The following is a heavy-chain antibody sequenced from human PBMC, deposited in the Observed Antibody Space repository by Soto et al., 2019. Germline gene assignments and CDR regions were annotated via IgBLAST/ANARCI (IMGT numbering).Heavy chain of an antibody. CDR1: GFTFSNYG. D-gene: IGHD2-21*01. J-gene: IGHJ4*01. Sequence: QVQLVESGGGVVQPGRSLRLSCAASGFTFSNYGIHWVRQAPGNGLEWVAVISRDGSVRYYADSVKGRFTISRDNSKNTLYLQVNNLRPEDTAVYYCAKEYCVGHCCSDYFDYWGHGTLVTVSS. V-gene: IGHV3-30*18. CDR2: ISRDGSVR. CDR3: AKEYCVGHCCSDYFDY.